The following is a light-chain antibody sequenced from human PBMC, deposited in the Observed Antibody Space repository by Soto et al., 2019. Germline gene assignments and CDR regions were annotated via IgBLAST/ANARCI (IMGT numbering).Light chain of an antibody. CDR1: QSVSSD. Sequence: EIVLTQSPATLSLSPGERATLSCRASQSVSSDLGWYQQKPGQAPRLLIYDAFNRATGIPARFSGSGSGTDFTLTISSLEPEEFAVYYCQQRNKWPVTFGQGTRLEIK. CDR3: QQRNKWPVT. J-gene: IGKJ5*01. V-gene: IGKV3-11*01. CDR2: DAF.